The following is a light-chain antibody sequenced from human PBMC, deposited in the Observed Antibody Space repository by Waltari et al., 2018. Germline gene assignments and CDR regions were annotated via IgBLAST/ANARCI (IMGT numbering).Light chain of an antibody. Sequence: QSALTQPASVSGSPGQSITISCTGTSSDVGGYNYVSWYQQHPGKVPKLMIYEVRNRPSGVSTRFSGSKSGNTASLTISGLQAEDEADYYCSSYTSSITDVFGTGTKVTVL. CDR3: SSYTSSITDV. J-gene: IGLJ1*01. V-gene: IGLV2-14*01. CDR2: EVR. CDR1: SSDVGGYNY.